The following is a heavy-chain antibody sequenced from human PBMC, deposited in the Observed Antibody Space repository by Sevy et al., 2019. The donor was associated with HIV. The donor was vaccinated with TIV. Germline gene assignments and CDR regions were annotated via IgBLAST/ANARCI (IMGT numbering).Heavy chain of an antibody. CDR1: GGSISSYY. V-gene: IGHV4-59*01. D-gene: IGHD5-18*01. J-gene: IGHJ6*03. CDR2: IYYSGST. Sequence: SETLSLTCTVSGGSISSYYWSWIRQPPGKGLEWIGYIYYSGSTNYNPSLKSRVTISVDTSKNQFSLKLSSVTAADTAVYYCARDGTAMGHYYMDVWGQGTTVTVSS. CDR3: ARDGTAMGHYYMDV.